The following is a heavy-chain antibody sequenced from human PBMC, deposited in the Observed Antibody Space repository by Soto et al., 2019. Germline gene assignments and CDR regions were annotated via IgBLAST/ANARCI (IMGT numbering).Heavy chain of an antibody. CDR1: GGTFISYV. J-gene: IGHJ6*02. Sequence: QVLLVQSGAQVKNPVSSVKVSCKASGGTFISYVYNWVRQAPGQGLEWMGGIIPMFNITNFAQKFQGRITITADESTTTAYMGLSSLRSEDTAVYYCARWPTVSRPTYGMDVWGQGTTVTVSS. D-gene: IGHD4-4*01. CDR3: ARWPTVSRPTYGMDV. V-gene: IGHV1-69*01. CDR2: IIPMFNIT.